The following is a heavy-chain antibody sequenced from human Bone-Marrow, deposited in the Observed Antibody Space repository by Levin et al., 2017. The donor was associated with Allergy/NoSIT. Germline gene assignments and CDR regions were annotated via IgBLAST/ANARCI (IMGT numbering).Heavy chain of an antibody. CDR2: IWYDGSNK. D-gene: IGHD3-22*01. V-gene: IGHV3-33*01. Sequence: GGSLRLSCAASGFTFSSYGMHWVRQAPGKGLEWVAVIWYDGSNKYYADSVKGRFTISRDNSKNTLYLQMNSLRAEDTAVYYCARGGEHDSSGYYYGIDYWGQGTLVTVSS. J-gene: IGHJ4*02. CDR3: ARGGEHDSSGYYYGIDY. CDR1: GFTFSSYG.